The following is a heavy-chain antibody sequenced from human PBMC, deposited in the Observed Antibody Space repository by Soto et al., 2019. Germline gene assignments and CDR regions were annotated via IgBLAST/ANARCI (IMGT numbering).Heavy chain of an antibody. CDR1: GFSLSTSGMC. V-gene: IGHV2-70*11. CDR2: IDWDDDK. J-gene: IGHJ5*02. Sequence: GSGPTLVNPTQTLTLTCTFSGFSLSTSGMCVSWIRQPPGKALEWLARIDWDDDKYYSTSLKTRLTISKDTSKNQVVLTMTNMDPVDTATYYCARHKTNCSGGSCYQVVDPWGQGTLVTVSS. D-gene: IGHD2-15*01. CDR3: ARHKTNCSGGSCYQVVDP.